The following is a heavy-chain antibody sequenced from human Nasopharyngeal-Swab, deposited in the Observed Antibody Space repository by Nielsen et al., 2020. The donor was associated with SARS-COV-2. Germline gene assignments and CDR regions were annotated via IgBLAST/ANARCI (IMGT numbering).Heavy chain of an antibody. CDR2: ISWNSGSI. V-gene: IGHV3-9*01. D-gene: IGHD2-8*01. CDR1: GFTFDDYA. CDR3: AGVLSATY. Sequence: GGSLRLSCAASGFTFDDYAMHWARQAPGKGLEWVSGISWNSGSIGYADSVKGRFTISRDNAKNSLYLQMNSLRAEDTALYYCAGVLSATYWGQGTLVTVSS. J-gene: IGHJ4*02.